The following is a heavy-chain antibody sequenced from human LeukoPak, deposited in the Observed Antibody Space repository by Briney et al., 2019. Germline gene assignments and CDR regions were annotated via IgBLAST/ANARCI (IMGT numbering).Heavy chain of an antibody. CDR3: ARDPRDPNTSGWPFDY. D-gene: IGHD6-19*01. CDR2: ISAYNGNT. CDR1: GYTLTSYG. Sequence: ASVKVSCKASGYTLTSYGISWVRQAPGQGLEWMGWISAYNGNTRYAQKLQGRVTMTTDSSTSTAYMELRSLRSDDTAVYYCARDPRDPNTSGWPFDYWGQGTLVTVSS. V-gene: IGHV1-18*01. J-gene: IGHJ4*02.